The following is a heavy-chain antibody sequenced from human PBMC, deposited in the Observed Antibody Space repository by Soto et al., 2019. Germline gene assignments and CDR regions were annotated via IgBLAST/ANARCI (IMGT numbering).Heavy chain of an antibody. CDR1: GYSFTSYW. D-gene: IGHD2-2*03. J-gene: IGHJ6*02. CDR3: ARSSFGYCSSTSCYDYYGMDV. CDR2: IYPGNSDT. V-gene: IGHV5-51*01. Sequence: GESLKISGKGSGYSFTSYWIGRVCQMPGKGLERMRIIYPGNSDTTYSPTFQGQVTISSYKTCTAAYLQWSSLKASDTAMYYCARSSFGYCSSTSCYDYYGMDVWGQGTTVTVSS.